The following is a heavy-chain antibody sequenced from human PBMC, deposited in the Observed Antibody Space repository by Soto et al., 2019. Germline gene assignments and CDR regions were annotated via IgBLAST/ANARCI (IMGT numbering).Heavy chain of an antibody. CDR2: ISYSGST. CDR3: ARADPDASVGY. D-gene: IGHD2-15*01. Sequence: SETLSLTCTVSGGSMSSYYWTWLRQSPGRGLEWIGYISYSGSTYYNPSLKSRVTISADTSKNQFSLRMSSMIAADTAVYYCARADPDASVGYWGQGTLVTVSS. CDR1: GGSMSSYY. V-gene: IGHV4-59*01. J-gene: IGHJ4*02.